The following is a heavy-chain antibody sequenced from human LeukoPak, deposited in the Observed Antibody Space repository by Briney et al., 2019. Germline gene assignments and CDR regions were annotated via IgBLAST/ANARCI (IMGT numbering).Heavy chain of an antibody. CDR2: ISGGGGST. CDR3: AKEHGSGSYYLYYYYMDV. Sequence: GGSLRLSCAASGFTVSSNYMSWVRQAPGKGLEWVSAISGGGGSTYYADSVKGRFTISRDNSKNTLYLQMNSLRAEDTAVYYCAKEHGSGSYYLYYYYMDVWGKGTTVTISS. D-gene: IGHD3-10*01. CDR1: GFTVSSNY. V-gene: IGHV3-23*01. J-gene: IGHJ6*03.